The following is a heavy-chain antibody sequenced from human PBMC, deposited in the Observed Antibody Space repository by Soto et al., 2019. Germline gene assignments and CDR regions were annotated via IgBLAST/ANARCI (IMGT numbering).Heavy chain of an antibody. V-gene: IGHV4-59*12. CDR3: AMETYGDYVGYLAP. CDR2: IYYSGST. Sequence: SETLSLTCTGSGGSISSYYWSWIRQPPGKGLEWIGYIYYSGSTNYNPSLKSRVTISVDRSKNQFSLKVRSVTAADTAVYYCAMETYGDYVGYLAPWGQGTPVTVSS. CDR1: GGSISSYY. J-gene: IGHJ5*02. D-gene: IGHD4-17*01.